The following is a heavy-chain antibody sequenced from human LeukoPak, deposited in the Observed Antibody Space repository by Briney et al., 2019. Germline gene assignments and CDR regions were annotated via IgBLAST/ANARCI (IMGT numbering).Heavy chain of an antibody. Sequence: SETLSLTCAVSGGSISSADFYWSWIRQHPGKGLEWIGFIYYSGSAYYNPSLKSRVSISIDTSKNQFSLKVTSVTAADTAVYYCARIVRYYDSSPYYFDYWGQGTLVTVSS. CDR1: GGSISSADFY. D-gene: IGHD3-22*01. J-gene: IGHJ4*02. V-gene: IGHV4-31*11. CDR3: ARIVRYYDSSPYYFDY. CDR2: IYYSGSA.